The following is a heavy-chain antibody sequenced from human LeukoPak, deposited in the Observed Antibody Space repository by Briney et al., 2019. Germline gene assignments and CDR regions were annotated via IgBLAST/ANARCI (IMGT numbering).Heavy chain of an antibody. Sequence: SQTLSLTCTVSGGSISSGDYYWSWIRQPPGKGLEWIGYIYYSGSTYYNPSLKSRVTISVDTSKNQFSLKLSSVTAADTAVYYCANYSNYAQSFDYWGQGTLVTVSS. D-gene: IGHD4-11*01. V-gene: IGHV4-30-4*01. CDR3: ANYSNYAQSFDY. CDR1: GGSISSGDYY. CDR2: IYYSGST. J-gene: IGHJ4*02.